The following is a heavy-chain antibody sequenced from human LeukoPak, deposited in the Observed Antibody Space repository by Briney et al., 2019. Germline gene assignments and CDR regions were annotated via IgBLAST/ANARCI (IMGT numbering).Heavy chain of an antibody. CDR2: ISSSSSYI. J-gene: IGHJ4*02. CDR3: ARDGVGAKGFDY. CDR1: GFTFSSYS. Sequence: PGGSLRLSCAASGFTFSSYSMNWVRQAPGKGLEWVSSISSSSSYIYYADSVKGRFTISRDNAKNSLYLQMNSLRAEDTAVYYCARDGVGAKGFDYWGQGTLVTVSS. V-gene: IGHV3-21*01. D-gene: IGHD1-26*01.